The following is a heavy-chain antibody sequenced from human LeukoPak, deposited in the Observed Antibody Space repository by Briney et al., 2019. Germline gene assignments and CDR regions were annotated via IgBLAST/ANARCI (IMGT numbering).Heavy chain of an antibody. CDR2: ISYDGSNK. J-gene: IGHJ4*02. CDR3: ARDYGGYSGSYFDY. CDR1: GFTFSSYA. Sequence: GGSLRLSCAASGFTFSSYAMHWVRQAPGKGLEWVAVISYDGSNKYYADSVKGRFTISRDNSKNTLYLQMNSLRAEDTAVYYCARDYGGYSGSYFDYWGQGTLVTVSS. V-gene: IGHV3-30*01. D-gene: IGHD1-26*01.